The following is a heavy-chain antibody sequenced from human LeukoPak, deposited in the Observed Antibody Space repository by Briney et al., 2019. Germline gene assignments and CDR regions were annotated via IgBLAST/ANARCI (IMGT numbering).Heavy chain of an antibody. J-gene: IGHJ2*01. CDR3: AKGFRYSYAYTYWYFDL. CDR2: ISGNGVRT. D-gene: IGHD5-18*01. CDR1: GFTFSNYG. V-gene: IGHV3-23*01. Sequence: GGSLRLSCAASGFTFSNYGMSWVRQAPGKGLEWVSAISGNGVRTYYADSLKGRLTISRDNSKNTLHLQMNSLRAEDTAVCYCAKGFRYSYAYTYWYFDLWGRGTLVTVSP.